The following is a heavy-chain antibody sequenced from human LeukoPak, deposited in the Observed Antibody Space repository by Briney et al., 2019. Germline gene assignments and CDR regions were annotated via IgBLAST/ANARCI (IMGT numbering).Heavy chain of an antibody. D-gene: IGHD4-11*01. V-gene: IGHV3-23*01. CDR1: GFTFSSFA. CDR3: AKAYSVSYFYMDV. Sequence: GGSLRLSCAASGFTFSSFALSWVRQAPGKGLEGVSAVSGSGGSTYYADSVKGRFTISRDNSKNTLYLQMSSLRAEDTAVYYCAKAYSVSYFYMDVWGKGTTVTVSS. J-gene: IGHJ6*03. CDR2: VSGSGGST.